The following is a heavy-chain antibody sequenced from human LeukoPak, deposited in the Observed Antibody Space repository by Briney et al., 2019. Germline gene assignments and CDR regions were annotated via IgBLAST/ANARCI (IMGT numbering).Heavy chain of an antibody. V-gene: IGHV4-59*02. Sequence: SENLSLTCTVSGGSVSSYYWSWIRQPPGKGLEWIAYIYHTGSTNYSPSLKSRVTISVDTSKNQFSLELTSVTAADTAVYFCAKIGSGGARFDSWGQGTLVTVSS. CDR2: IYHTGST. CDR1: GGSVSSYY. D-gene: IGHD3-10*01. CDR3: AKIGSGGARFDS. J-gene: IGHJ4*02.